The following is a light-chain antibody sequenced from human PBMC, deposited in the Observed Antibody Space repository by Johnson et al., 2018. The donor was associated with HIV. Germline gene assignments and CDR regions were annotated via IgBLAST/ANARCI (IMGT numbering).Light chain of an antibody. CDR1: NSNIVNIY. J-gene: IGLJ1*01. CDR2: DNH. CDR3: GTWDSSLTTSYV. V-gene: IGLV1-51*01. Sequence: QSVLTQPPSVSAAPGQKVTISCSASNSNIVNIYISWYQQLPGAAPKLFIYDNHKRPSGIPDRFSGSKSGTSATLAITGLPTGDEADYYCGTWDSSLTTSYVFGTGTKVIVV.